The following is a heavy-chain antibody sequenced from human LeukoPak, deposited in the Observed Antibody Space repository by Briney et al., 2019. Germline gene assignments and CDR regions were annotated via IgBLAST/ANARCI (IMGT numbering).Heavy chain of an antibody. D-gene: IGHD3-22*01. J-gene: IGHJ2*01. V-gene: IGHV3-23*01. Sequence: GGSLRLSCAASGFTFSSYAMSWVRQAPGKGLEWVSAISGSGGSTYYADSVKGRFTISRDNSKNTLYLRMNSLRAEDTAVYYCAKGITMIVVVITLYFDLWGRGTLVTVSS. CDR3: AKGITMIVVVITLYFDL. CDR1: GFTFSSYA. CDR2: ISGSGGST.